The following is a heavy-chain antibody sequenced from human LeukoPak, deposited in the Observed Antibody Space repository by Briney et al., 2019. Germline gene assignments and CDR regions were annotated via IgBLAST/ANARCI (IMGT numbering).Heavy chain of an antibody. CDR2: ISSGGSTI. J-gene: IGHJ4*02. V-gene: IGHV3-11*01. CDR1: EFVLSDYY. CDR3: AREMEGDYGSGTFFDH. Sequence: KTGGSLRLSCAASEFVLSDYYMSWIRQAPGKGLEWISYISSGGSTISYADSVRGRFTISRDNAKNSLYLQMNSLSAEDTAVYYCAREMEGDYGSGTFFDHWGQGNMVTVSS. D-gene: IGHD3-10*01.